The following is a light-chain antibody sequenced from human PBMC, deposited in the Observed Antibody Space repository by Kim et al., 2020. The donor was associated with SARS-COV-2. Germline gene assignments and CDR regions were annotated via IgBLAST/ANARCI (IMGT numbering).Light chain of an antibody. CDR3: QQYYSPPWT. CDR2: WAS. Sequence: PTTNCKPSQSVLWTSNNQLYLAWYQLKAGRPPKLLIYWASTRESGVPDRFSGSGSGTDFTLTISSLQAEDAAVYYCQQYYSPPWTFGQGTKVDIK. CDR1: QSVLWTSNNQLY. V-gene: IGKV4-1*01. J-gene: IGKJ1*01.